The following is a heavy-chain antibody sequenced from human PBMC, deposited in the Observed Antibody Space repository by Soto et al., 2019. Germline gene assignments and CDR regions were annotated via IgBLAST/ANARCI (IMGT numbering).Heavy chain of an antibody. CDR1: GFTFSSYA. D-gene: IGHD2-2*01. J-gene: IGHJ4*02. Sequence: EVQLLECGGGLVQPGGSLRLSCAASGFTFSSYAMSWVRQAPGKGLEWVSAISGSGGSTYYADSVKGRFTISRDNSKNTLYLQMNSLRAEDTAVYYCAKIGSGYCSSTSCYLFDYWGQAALVTVSS. CDR3: AKIGSGYCSSTSCYLFDY. V-gene: IGHV3-23*01. CDR2: ISGSGGST.